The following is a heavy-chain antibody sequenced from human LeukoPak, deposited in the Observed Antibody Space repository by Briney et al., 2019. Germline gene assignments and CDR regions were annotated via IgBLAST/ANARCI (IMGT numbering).Heavy chain of an antibody. CDR2: ISSGSTYI. V-gene: IGHV3-21*01. CDR3: ARGVSSSWTDFDY. CDR1: GFTFSSYS. D-gene: IGHD6-13*01. J-gene: IGHJ4*02. Sequence: AGSLSLSCAASGFTFSSYSMDWVRQAPGKGLEWVSSISSGSTYIYSADSVKGRFTISRDNAKNSLYLQMNSLTAEDTAVYYCARGVSSSWTDFDYWGQGNLVTVSS.